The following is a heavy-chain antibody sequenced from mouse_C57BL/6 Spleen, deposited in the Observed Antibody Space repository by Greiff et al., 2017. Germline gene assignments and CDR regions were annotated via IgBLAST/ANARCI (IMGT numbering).Heavy chain of an antibody. Sequence: QVQLQQPGAELVRPGSSVKLSCKASGSTFTSSWMDWVKQRPGQGLEWIGNIYPSDSETHYNQKFKDKATLTVDKSSSTAYMQLSSLTSEDSAVYYCARRGGNYDYAMDYWGQGTSVTVSS. CDR1: GSTFTSSW. CDR2: IYPSDSET. CDR3: ARRGGNYDYAMDY. D-gene: IGHD2-1*01. V-gene: IGHV1-61*01. J-gene: IGHJ4*01.